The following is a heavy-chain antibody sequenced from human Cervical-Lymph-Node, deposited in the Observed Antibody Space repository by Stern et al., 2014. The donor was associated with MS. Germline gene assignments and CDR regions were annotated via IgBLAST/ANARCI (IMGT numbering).Heavy chain of an antibody. CDR2: IYYSGSP. V-gene: IGHV4-59*01. J-gene: IGHJ4*02. Sequence: QVQLQESGPGLVKPSETLSLTCTVSGGSISSYYWSWIRQPPGKGLEWIGYIYYSGSPNYNPSLTRRVTISVAPSKNQFSLKLSSVTAADTAVYYCARETAVAGTPFFDYWGQGTLVTVSS. CDR3: ARETAVAGTPFFDY. CDR1: GGSISSYY. D-gene: IGHD6-19*01.